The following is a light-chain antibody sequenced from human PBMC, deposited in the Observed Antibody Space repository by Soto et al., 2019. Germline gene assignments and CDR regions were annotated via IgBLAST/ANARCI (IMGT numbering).Light chain of an antibody. J-gene: IGKJ1*01. CDR1: QTIRSW. Sequence: DIKMSQPPSTLSGSVGDRVTITCRASQTIRSWLAWYQQKPGKAPKLLIYKASTLKSGVPSRFSGSGSGTEFTLTISSLQPDDVATYYCQHYNSYSDAYGQGTKVDIK. V-gene: IGKV1-5*03. CDR2: KAS. CDR3: QHYNSYSDA.